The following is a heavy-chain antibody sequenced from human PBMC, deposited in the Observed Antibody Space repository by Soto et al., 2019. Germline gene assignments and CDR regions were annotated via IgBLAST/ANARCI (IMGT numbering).Heavy chain of an antibody. D-gene: IGHD3-3*02. CDR1: GFTFSSYA. V-gene: IGHV3-30-3*01. Sequence: QVQLVESGGGVVQPGRSLRLSCAASGFTFSSYAMHWVRQAPGKGLEWVAVISYDGSNKYYADSVKGRFTISRDNSKNTLYLQMNSLRAEDTAVYYCARGLSLYYYYGMDVWGLGTTVTVSS. CDR3: ARGLSLYYYYGMDV. CDR2: ISYDGSNK. J-gene: IGHJ6*02.